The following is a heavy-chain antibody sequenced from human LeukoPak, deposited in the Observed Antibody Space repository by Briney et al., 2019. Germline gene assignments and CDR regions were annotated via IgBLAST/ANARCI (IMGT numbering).Heavy chain of an antibody. CDR2: IYHSGST. CDR1: GGSISSSNW. V-gene: IGHV4-4*02. D-gene: IGHD3-22*01. Sequence: SETLSLNCAVSGGSISSSNWWSWVRQPPGKGLEWIGEIYHSGSTNYNPSLKSRVTISVDKSKNQFSLKLSSVTAADTAVYYCARVSGSSGYYGFDYWGQGTLVTVSS. J-gene: IGHJ4*02. CDR3: ARVSGSSGYYGFDY.